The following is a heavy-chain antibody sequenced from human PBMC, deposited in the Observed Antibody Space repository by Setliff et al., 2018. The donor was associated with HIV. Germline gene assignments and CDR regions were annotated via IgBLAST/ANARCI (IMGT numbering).Heavy chain of an antibody. D-gene: IGHD6-19*01. CDR3: AARIAVAAPIFQDAFDI. CDR2: IIPIFGTA. J-gene: IGHJ3*02. CDR1: GGTFSSYA. V-gene: IGHV1-69*05. Sequence: SVKVSCKASGGTFSSYAISWVRQAPGQGLEWMGGIIPIFGTANYAQKFQGRVTITTDESTSTAYMELSSLRSEDTSVYYCAARIAVAAPIFQDAFDIWGQGTMVT.